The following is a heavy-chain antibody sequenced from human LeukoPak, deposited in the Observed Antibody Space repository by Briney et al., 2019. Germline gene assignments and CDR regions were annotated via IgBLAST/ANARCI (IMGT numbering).Heavy chain of an antibody. CDR2: IYHSGST. CDR3: ARALVGATTLFDY. V-gene: IGHV4-38-2*01. J-gene: IGHJ4*02. CDR1: GYSISSGYY. D-gene: IGHD1-26*01. Sequence: PSETLSLTCAVSGYSISSGYYWGWIRQPPGKGLEWIGSIYHSGSTYYNPSLKSRVTISVDTSKNQFSLKLSSVTAADTAVYYCARALVGATTLFDYWGRGTLVTVSS.